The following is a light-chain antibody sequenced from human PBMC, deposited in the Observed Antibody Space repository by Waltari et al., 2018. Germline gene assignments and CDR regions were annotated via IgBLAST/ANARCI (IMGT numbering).Light chain of an antibody. CDR1: QGVTRT. CDR3: QKYGTLPAT. Sequence: EIVLTQSPGTLSFSPGERATLSCRDSQGVTRTLAWYQQKPGQAPRLLIYDASTRATGIPDRFSGSGSGTDFSLTISRLEPEDFAVYYCQKYGTLPATFGQGTKVEVK. V-gene: IGKV3-20*01. J-gene: IGKJ1*01. CDR2: DAS.